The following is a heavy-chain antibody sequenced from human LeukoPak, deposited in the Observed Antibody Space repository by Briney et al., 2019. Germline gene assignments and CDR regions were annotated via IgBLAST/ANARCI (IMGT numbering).Heavy chain of an antibody. D-gene: IGHD3-22*01. V-gene: IGHV1-69*13. CDR2: IIPIFGTA. CDR1: GGTFSSYA. CDR3: ARFPDYYDSSEDAFDI. Sequence: ASVKVSCKASGGTFSSYAISWVRQAPGQGLEWMGGIIPIFGTANYAQKFQGRVTITADESTSTAYMELSSLRSEDTAVYYCARFPDYYDSSEDAFDIWGQGTMVTVSS. J-gene: IGHJ3*02.